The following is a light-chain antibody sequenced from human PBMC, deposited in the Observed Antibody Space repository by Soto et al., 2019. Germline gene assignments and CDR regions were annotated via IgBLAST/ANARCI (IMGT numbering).Light chain of an antibody. J-gene: IGKJ4*01. CDR3: RQYVSYSVT. Sequence: DIQMTQSPSTLSASVGDRVTITCRASQSISNSLAWYQQKPGKAPNLLIYKASSLESGVPSRFSGSGSGTEFTLTISSLQPDDFANYYYRQYVSYSVTFGGGTKVEMK. V-gene: IGKV1-5*03. CDR2: KAS. CDR1: QSISNS.